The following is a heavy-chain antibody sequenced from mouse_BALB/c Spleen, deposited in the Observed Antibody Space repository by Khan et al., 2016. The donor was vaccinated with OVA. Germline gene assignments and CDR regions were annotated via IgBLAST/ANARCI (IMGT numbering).Heavy chain of an antibody. J-gene: IGHJ4*01. CDR3: AKFTPDYYSMDY. D-gene: IGHD1-1*01. Sequence: QVQLKESGPGLVAPSQSLFITCTVSGFSLTSYGLNWVRQPPGKGLEWPGVIWGDGNTNYHSALISILIISEDNSKSQVFLKLNSLETDDTATYYCAKFTPDYYSMDYWGQGTSVTVSS. CDR2: IWGDGNT. V-gene: IGHV2-3*01. CDR1: GFSLTSYG.